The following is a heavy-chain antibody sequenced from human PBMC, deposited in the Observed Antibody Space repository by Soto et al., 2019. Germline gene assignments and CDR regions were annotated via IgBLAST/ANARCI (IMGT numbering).Heavy chain of an antibody. CDR2: VYPCNSDT. CDR3: ARHEPIIFMVRVLPSGMDV. D-gene: IGHD3-10*01. Sequence: GESLRVSCKASAYSFSSDLIAWGRQMPGRGLEWMGVVYPCNSDTRYSPSFEGHVTTSVDRSFNTAYLQWGSLKASDTAMYSCARHEPIIFMVRVLPSGMDVPGK. J-gene: IGHJ6*04. CDR1: AYSFSSDL. V-gene: IGHV5-51*01.